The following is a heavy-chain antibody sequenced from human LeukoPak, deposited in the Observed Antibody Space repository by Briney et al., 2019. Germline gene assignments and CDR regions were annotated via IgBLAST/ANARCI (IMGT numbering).Heavy chain of an antibody. J-gene: IGHJ3*02. V-gene: IGHV1-18*01. CDR1: GYTFTSYG. D-gene: IGHD3-22*01. CDR3: ARGYYDSSGYYSHDAFDI. CDR2: ISAYNGNT. Sequence: ASVKVSCKASGYTFTSYGISWVRQAPGQGLEWMGWISAYNGNTNYAQKLQGRVTMTTDTSTSTAYMELRSLRSDDTAVYYCARGYYDSSGYYSHDAFDIWGQGTMVTVSS.